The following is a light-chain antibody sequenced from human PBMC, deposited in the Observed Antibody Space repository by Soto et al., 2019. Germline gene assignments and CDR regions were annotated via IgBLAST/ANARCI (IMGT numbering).Light chain of an antibody. CDR3: QQYNSYWT. CDR1: QGISSY. Sequence: FTQATSSPSASVGDRSPITCRASQGISSYLAWDQQKPGKAPXXLIYAASTLQSGVPSRFSGSGSGTEFTLTISSLQPDDFATYYCQQYNSYWTFGQGTKVDIK. CDR2: AAS. J-gene: IGKJ1*01. V-gene: IGKV1-9*01.